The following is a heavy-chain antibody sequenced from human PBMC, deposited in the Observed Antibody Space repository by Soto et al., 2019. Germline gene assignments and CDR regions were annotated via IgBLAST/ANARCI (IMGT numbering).Heavy chain of an antibody. CDR2: IYYSGST. CDR1: GGSISSYY. Sequence: SETLSLTCTVSGGSISSYYWSWIRQPPGKGLEWIGYIYYSGSTNYNPSLKSRVTISVDTSKNQFSLKLSSVTAADTAVYYCARGAPYGDYISNWFDPWGQGPLVTVSS. J-gene: IGHJ5*02. CDR3: ARGAPYGDYISNWFDP. D-gene: IGHD4-17*01. V-gene: IGHV4-59*01.